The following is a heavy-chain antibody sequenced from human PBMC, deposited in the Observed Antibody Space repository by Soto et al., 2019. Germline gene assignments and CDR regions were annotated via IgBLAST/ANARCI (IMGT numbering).Heavy chain of an antibody. CDR2: MNPNSGNT. CDR3: ATSIFEGPYYYYGMDV. Sequence: QVQLVQSGAEVKKPGASVKVSCKASGYTFTSYDINWVRQATGQGLEWMGWMNPNSGNTGYAQKFQGRVTMTRNTSISTAYMELSSLRSEDTAVYYCATSIFEGPYYYYGMDVWGQGTTVTVSS. CDR1: GYTFTSYD. J-gene: IGHJ6*02. V-gene: IGHV1-8*01. D-gene: IGHD3-3*02.